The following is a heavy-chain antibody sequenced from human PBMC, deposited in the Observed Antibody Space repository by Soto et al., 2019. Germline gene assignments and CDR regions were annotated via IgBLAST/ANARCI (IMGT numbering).Heavy chain of an antibody. J-gene: IGHJ4*02. CDR3: ARHSSGGGVDY. D-gene: IGHD6-19*01. Sequence: QLQLQESGPGLVKPSETLSLTCTVSGRSISSSSYYWGWIRQPPGKGLEWIGSIYYSGSTYYNPSLKSLGTISVDTSKNQFSLKLSSVTAADTAVYYCARHSSGGGVDYWGQGTLVTVSS. CDR2: IYYSGST. V-gene: IGHV4-39*01. CDR1: GRSISSSSYY.